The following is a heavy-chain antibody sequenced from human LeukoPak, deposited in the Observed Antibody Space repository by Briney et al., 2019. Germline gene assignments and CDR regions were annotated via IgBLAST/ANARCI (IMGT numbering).Heavy chain of an antibody. D-gene: IGHD3-22*01. V-gene: IGHV3-7*01. CDR1: GFTFSSYW. Sequence: GGSLRLSCAASGFTFSSYWMSWVRQAPGKGLEWVANIKQDGSGKYYVDSVKGRFTISRDNAKNSLYLQMNSLRAEDTAVYYCARAPYDSSVWSNWFDPWGQGTLVTVSS. CDR2: IKQDGSGK. J-gene: IGHJ5*02. CDR3: ARAPYDSSVWSNWFDP.